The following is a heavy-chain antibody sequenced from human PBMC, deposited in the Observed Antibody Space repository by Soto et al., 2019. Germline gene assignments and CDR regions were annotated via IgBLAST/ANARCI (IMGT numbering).Heavy chain of an antibody. CDR1: GFTFSSYA. CDR2: ISGSGGST. CDR3: AKTSGSYRYFDY. V-gene: IGHV3-23*01. D-gene: IGHD1-26*01. J-gene: IGHJ4*02. Sequence: EVQLLESGGGLVQPGGSLRLSCAASGFTFSSYAMSWVRQAPGKGLEWVSAISGSGGSTYYEDSVKGRFTISRDNSKNTLYLQMNSLRAEDTAVYYCAKTSGSYRYFDYWGQGTLVTVSS.